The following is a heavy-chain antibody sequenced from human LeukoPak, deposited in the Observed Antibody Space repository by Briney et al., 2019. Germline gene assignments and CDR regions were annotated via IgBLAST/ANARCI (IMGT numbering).Heavy chain of an antibody. V-gene: IGHV4-34*09. D-gene: IGHD3-3*01. CDR3: ARETDFDFWSGYRAIDY. Sequence: PSETLSLTCAVYGGSFSGYYWSWIRQPPGKGLEWIGEINHSGSTNYNPSLKSRVTISVDTSKNQFSLKLSSVTAADTAVYYCARETDFDFWSGYRAIDYWGQGTLVTVSS. CDR2: INHSGST. J-gene: IGHJ4*02. CDR1: GGSFSGYY.